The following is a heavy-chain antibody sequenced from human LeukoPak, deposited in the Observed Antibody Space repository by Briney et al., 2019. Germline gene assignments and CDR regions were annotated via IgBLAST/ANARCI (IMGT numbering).Heavy chain of an antibody. V-gene: IGHV3-21*01. Sequence: GGSLRLSCAASGFTFSSYSMNWVRQAPGKGLEWVSSISSSSSYIYYADSVKGRFTISRDNAKNSLYLQMNSLRAEDTAVYYCARDYYSYSRGSWAFDIWGQGTMATVSS. CDR3: ARDYYSYSRGSWAFDI. CDR2: ISSSSSYI. CDR1: GFTFSSYS. J-gene: IGHJ3*02. D-gene: IGHD3-22*01.